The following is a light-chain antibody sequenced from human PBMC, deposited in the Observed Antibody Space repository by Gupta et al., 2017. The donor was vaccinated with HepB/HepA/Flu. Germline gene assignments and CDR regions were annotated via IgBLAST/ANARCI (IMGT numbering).Light chain of an antibody. V-gene: IGLV2-8*01. CDR2: EVT. CDR3: SSYAGSNIVV. J-gene: IGLJ2*01. CDR1: TSDIGSYTY. Sequence: QSALTQPPSASGSPGQSVPISCTGTTSDIGSYTYVSWYQQHPGKAPKLLIYEVTKRPSGVPDRFSGSKSGITASLTVSGLQAEDEADYYCSSYAGSNIVVFGGGTKLTVL.